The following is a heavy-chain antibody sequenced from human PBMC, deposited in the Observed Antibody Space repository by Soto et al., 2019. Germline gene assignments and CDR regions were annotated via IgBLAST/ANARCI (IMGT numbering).Heavy chain of an antibody. Sequence: SVKVSCKASGGTLSNYAINWVRQAPGQGLEWMGGIIPIYATTHYAQKFRGRVTITADKPSSTAYMELSSLRYEDTAVYYCITGYSSTWRGGYGMDVWGQGTTVTVSS. V-gene: IGHV1-69*06. CDR2: IIPIYATT. J-gene: IGHJ6*02. CDR3: ITGYSSTWRGGYGMDV. CDR1: GGTLSNYA. D-gene: IGHD6-13*01.